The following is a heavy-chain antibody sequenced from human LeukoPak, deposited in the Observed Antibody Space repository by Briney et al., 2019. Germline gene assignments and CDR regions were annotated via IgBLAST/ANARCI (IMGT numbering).Heavy chain of an antibody. V-gene: IGHV4-38-2*02. CDR3: ARAVTMIVVVIT. D-gene: IGHD3-22*01. CDR1: GGSISSHY. J-gene: IGHJ4*02. CDR2: IYHSGST. Sequence: KPSETLSLTCTVSGGSISSHYWGWIRQPPGKGLEWIGSIYHSGSTYYNPSLKCRVTISVDTSKNQFSLKLSSVTAADTAVYYCARAVTMIVVVITWGQGTLVTVSS.